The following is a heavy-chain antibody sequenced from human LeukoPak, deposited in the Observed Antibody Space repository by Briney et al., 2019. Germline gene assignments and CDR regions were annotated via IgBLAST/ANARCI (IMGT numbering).Heavy chain of an antibody. V-gene: IGHV4-4*07. CDR2: IHTSENT. D-gene: IGHD4-17*01. CDR1: GGYIGSYY. Sequence: SETLSLTCTVSGGYIGSYYWSWIQQSAGKGPEWIGRIHTSENTDYNPSLKSRVTMSVDMSTSQFSLRLTSVTAADTAVYYCAREGDYGDYSKSFYYMDVWGKGTTVTVSS. J-gene: IGHJ6*03. CDR3: AREGDYGDYSKSFYYMDV.